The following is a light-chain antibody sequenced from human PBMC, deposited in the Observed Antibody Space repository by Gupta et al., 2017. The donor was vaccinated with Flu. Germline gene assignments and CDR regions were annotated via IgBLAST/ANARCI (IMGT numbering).Light chain of an antibody. CDR3: HQDCSPPLT. CDR1: HRVRSSS. J-gene: IGKJ3*01. CDR2: GAS. Sequence: TLLLSPGERDTLSCWASHRVRSSSLAWYQQKPGQAPRLLIYGASARDTGIPDRFSGSGSGTDFTLTISRLEPEDFAVYYCHQDCSPPLTFGPGSKVEIK. V-gene: IGKV3-20*01.